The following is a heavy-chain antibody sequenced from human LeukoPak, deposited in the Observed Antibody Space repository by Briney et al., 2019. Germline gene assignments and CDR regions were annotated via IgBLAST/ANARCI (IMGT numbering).Heavy chain of an antibody. CDR3: ARDYYDSNGSLFGY. J-gene: IGHJ4*02. CDR1: GGSISSSSYY. D-gene: IGHD3-22*01. CDR2: IYYSGST. Sequence: MASETLSLTCTVSGGSISSSSYYWGWIRQPPGKGLEWIGSIYYSGSTYYNPSLKSRVTISVDTSKNQFSLKLSSVTAADTAVYYCARDYYDSNGSLFGYWGQGTLVTVSS. V-gene: IGHV4-39*07.